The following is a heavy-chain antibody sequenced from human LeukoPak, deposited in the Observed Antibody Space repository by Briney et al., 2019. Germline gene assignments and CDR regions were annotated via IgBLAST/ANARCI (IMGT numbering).Heavy chain of an antibody. CDR3: LRGDRRDY. CDR2: IDSSGGYM. J-gene: IGHJ4*02. Sequence: GALRLSCAASGFTFSSYSMNWARQAPGKGLEWASSIDSSGGYMFYADSVKGRFIISRDNAKDSLYLQMNSLRVEDTAVYYCLRGDRRDYWGQGTLVTVSS. V-gene: IGHV3-21*06. CDR1: GFTFSSYS.